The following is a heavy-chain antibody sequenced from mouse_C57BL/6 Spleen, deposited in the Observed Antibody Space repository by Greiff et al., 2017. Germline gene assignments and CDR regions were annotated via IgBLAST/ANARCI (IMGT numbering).Heavy chain of an antibody. CDR3: ARLLRSRAMDY. J-gene: IGHJ4*01. CDR2: IHPNSGST. V-gene: IGHV1-64*01. CDR1: GYTFTSYW. D-gene: IGHD1-1*01. Sequence: QVQLQQPGAELVKPGASAKLSCKASGYTFTSYWMHWVKQRPGQGLEWIGMIHPNSGSTNYNEKFKSKATLTVDKSSSTAYMQLSSLTSEDSAVYYCARLLRSRAMDYWGQGTSVTVSS.